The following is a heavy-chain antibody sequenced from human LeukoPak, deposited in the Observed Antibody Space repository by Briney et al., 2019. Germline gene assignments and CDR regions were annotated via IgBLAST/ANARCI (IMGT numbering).Heavy chain of an antibody. CDR1: GFTFIDSA. CDR2: INNIATHS. D-gene: IGHD5-24*01. V-gene: IGHV3-21*06. Sequence: GGSLRLSCAGSGFTFIDSAINWVRQAPGKGLEWVSSINNIATHSYYAASVKGRFTISRDNAKNSLYLQMNSLRAEDTAVYYCGTGWAVDFWGQGTLVTVSS. J-gene: IGHJ4*02. CDR3: GTGWAVDF.